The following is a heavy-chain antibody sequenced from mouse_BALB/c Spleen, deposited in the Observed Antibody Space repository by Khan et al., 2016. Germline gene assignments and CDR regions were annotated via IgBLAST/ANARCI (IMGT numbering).Heavy chain of an antibody. CDR2: IYPGDGET. J-gene: IGHJ3*01. D-gene: IGHD2-2*01. V-gene: IGHV1-80*01. Sequence: QVQLLQSGAELVRPGASVKISCKASGYAFSSYGMNWVKQRPGQGLEWIGQIYPGDGETNYAGKFKGRVTLTADKSSSTAYMQLSSLTTEDSAVEFCASESYGYATFAYWGQGTLVTVSA. CDR1: GYAFSSYG. CDR3: ASESYGYATFAY.